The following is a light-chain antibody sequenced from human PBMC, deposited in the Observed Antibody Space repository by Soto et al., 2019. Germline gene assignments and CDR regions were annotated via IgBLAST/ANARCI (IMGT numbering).Light chain of an antibody. J-gene: IGKJ1*01. CDR1: QSVSSN. V-gene: IGKV3-15*01. CDR3: QQYNNWPAT. Sequence: EIVMTQSRATLSVSPGERATLSCRASQSVSSNLAWYQQKPGQAPRLLIYGASTRATGIPARFSGSGSGTEFTLTISSLQSEDFAVYYCQQYNNWPATFGQGTKV. CDR2: GAS.